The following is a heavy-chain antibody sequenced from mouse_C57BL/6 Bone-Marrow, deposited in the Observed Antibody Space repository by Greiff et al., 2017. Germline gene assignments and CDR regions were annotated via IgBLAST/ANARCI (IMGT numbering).Heavy chain of an antibody. CDR1: GYTFTDYY. CDR2: IYPGSGNT. J-gene: IGHJ2*01. Sequence: QVHVKQSGAELVRPGASVKLSCKASGYTFTDYYINWVKQRPGQGLEWIARIYPGSGNTYYNEKFKGKATLTAEKSSSTAYMQLSSLTSEESAVYFCANGGGNSYYFDYWGQGTTLTVSS. V-gene: IGHV1-76*01. CDR3: ANGGGNSYYFDY. D-gene: IGHD2-1*01.